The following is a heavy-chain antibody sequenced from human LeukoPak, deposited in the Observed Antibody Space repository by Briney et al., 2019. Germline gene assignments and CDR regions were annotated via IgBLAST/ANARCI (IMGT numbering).Heavy chain of an antibody. J-gene: IGHJ4*02. CDR3: VTSVTVTFTPPAY. Sequence: PSETLSLTCAVSGGSISSSNWWSWVRQPPGKGLEWIGEIYHSGSTNYNPSLKSRVTISVDKSKNQFSLRLTSVTAADTAVYYCVTSVTVTFTPPAYWGRGALVTVSS. CDR1: GGSISSSNW. CDR2: IYHSGST. D-gene: IGHD3-16*02. V-gene: IGHV4-4*02.